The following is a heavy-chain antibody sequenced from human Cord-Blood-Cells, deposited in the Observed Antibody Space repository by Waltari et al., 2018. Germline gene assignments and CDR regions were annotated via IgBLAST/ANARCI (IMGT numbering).Heavy chain of an antibody. CDR3: ARDPGDAFDI. J-gene: IGHJ3*02. CDR1: GGPFSSYA. V-gene: IGHV1-69*01. Sequence: VQLVQSGAEVQNPGSSVKVPCQASGGPFSSYALSWVPQAPGQGLKWMGGIIPIFGKANYAQKFQGRVTITADESTSTAYMELSSLRSEDTAVYYGARDPGDAFDIWGQGTMVTVSS. CDR2: IIPIFGKA. D-gene: IGHD7-27*01.